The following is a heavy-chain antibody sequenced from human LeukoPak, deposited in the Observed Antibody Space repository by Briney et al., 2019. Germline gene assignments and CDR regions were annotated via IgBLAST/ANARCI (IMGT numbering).Heavy chain of an antibody. CDR3: ARAQDDYGDSPFDY. Sequence: SETLSLTCTVSGGSISSSSYYWGWIRQPPGKGLEWIGSIYYSGSTYYNPSLKSRVTISVDTSKNQFSLKLSSVTAADTAVYYCARAQDDYGDSPFDYWGQGTLVTVSS. CDR1: GGSISSSSYY. J-gene: IGHJ4*02. D-gene: IGHD4-17*01. CDR2: IYYSGST. V-gene: IGHV4-39*07.